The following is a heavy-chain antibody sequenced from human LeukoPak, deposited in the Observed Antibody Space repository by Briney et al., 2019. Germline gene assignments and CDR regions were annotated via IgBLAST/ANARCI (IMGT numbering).Heavy chain of an antibody. V-gene: IGHV1-69*04. CDR2: IIPILGIA. CDR3: NIEYYDSIGTSDY. J-gene: IGHJ4*02. D-gene: IGHD3-22*01. Sequence: GASVKVSCKASGGTFSSYAISWVRQAPGQGLEWMGRIIPILGIANYAQKFQGRVTITADKSTSTAYMELSSLRSEDTAVYYCNIEYYDSIGTSDYWGQGTLVTVSS. CDR1: GGTFSSYA.